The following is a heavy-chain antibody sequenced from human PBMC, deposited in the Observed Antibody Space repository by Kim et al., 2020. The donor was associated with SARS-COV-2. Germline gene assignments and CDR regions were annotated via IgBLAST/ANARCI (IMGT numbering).Heavy chain of an antibody. CDR2: TT. D-gene: IGHD6-6*01. Sequence: TTDYADPVKGRFTISRDDSTNTLYLQMNSLKTEDTAVYYCTPEQLPGMDVWGQGTTVTVSS. J-gene: IGHJ6*02. CDR3: TPEQLPGMDV. V-gene: IGHV3-15*01.